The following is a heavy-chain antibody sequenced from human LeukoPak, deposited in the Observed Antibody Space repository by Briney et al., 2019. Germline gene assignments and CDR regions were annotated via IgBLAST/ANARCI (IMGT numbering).Heavy chain of an antibody. D-gene: IGHD3-22*01. V-gene: IGHV4-59*01. Sequence: SETLSLTCTVSGGSISGYYWSWIRQPPGKGLEWIGYISYSGSTNDNPSLRSRVTMSVDTSKNQFSLNLSSVTAADTAVYFCARYFGSSGSLDYWGQGTLVTVSS. CDR3: ARYFGSSGSLDY. J-gene: IGHJ4*02. CDR2: ISYSGST. CDR1: GGSISGYY.